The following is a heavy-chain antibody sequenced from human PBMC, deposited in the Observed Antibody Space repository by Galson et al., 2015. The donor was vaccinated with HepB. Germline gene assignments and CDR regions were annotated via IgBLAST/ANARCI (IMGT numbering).Heavy chain of an antibody. D-gene: IGHD6-6*01. CDR2: IDPSDSYT. CDR1: GYSFTSYW. V-gene: IGHV5-10-1*01. Sequence: QSGAEVKKPGESLRISCKGSGYSFTSYWISWVRQMPGKGLEWMGRIDPSDSYTNYSPSFQGHVTISADKSISTAYLQWSSLKASDTAMYYCARHVRTSSSGPRMDVWGQGTTVTVSS. CDR3: ARHVRTSSSGPRMDV. J-gene: IGHJ6*02.